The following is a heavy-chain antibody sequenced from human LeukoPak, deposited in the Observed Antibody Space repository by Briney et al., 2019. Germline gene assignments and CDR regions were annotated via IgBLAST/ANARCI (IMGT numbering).Heavy chain of an antibody. CDR2: INSDGSST. V-gene: IGHV3-74*01. D-gene: IGHD6-13*01. CDR1: GFTLSNYW. Sequence: QPGGSLRLSCAASGFTLSNYWMHRVRQAPGKGLVWVSRINSDGSSTSYADSVKGRFTISRDNAKNTLYLQMNRLRAEDTAVYYCARDLNVAAAAADYWGQGTLVTVSS. CDR3: ARDLNVAAAAADY. J-gene: IGHJ4*02.